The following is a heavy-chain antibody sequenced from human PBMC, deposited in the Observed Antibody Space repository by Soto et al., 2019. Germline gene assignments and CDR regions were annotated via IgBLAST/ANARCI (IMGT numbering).Heavy chain of an antibody. CDR1: GGSVSGDKNY. V-gene: IGHV4-61*01. CDR2: ISYSGAT. Sequence: QVQLQESGPGLVKPSETLSLTCSVSGGSVSGDKNYWSWIRQSPGKGLEWIGFISYSGATIYNPSLKSRLTISVDRSKNQFSLRLSSVTASHTALYYCATSPRFAFDFWGQGTTVIVSS. D-gene: IGHD3-16*01. J-gene: IGHJ3*01. CDR3: ATSPRFAFDF.